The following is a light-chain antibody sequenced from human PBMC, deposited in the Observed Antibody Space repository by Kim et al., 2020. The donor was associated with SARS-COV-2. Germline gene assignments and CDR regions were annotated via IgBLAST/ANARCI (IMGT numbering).Light chain of an antibody. CDR2: AAN. CDR3: QQCKRFPPT. CDR1: QDISNY. J-gene: IGKJ1*01. V-gene: IGKV1-16*02. Sequence: SIGDRVTITCRASQDISNYLAWFQRKPGRVPKSLIYAANTLQNGVSSNFSGSGSGTEFTLSISSLRPEDFAPYFSQQCKRFPPTFGQRAKVCIK.